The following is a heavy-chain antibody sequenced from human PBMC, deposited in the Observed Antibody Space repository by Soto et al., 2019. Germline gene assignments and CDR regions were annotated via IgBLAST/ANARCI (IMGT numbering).Heavy chain of an antibody. D-gene: IGHD5-12*01. CDR2: IWYDGSNK. CDR1: GFTFSIYG. CDR3: AIIGDGYTLVEFDY. J-gene: IGHJ4*02. V-gene: IGHV3-33*01. Sequence: GGSLRLSCAASGFTFSIYGMHWVRQAPGKGLEWVAVIWYDGSNKYYADSVKGRFTISRDNSKNTLYLQMNSLRAEDTAVYYCAIIGDGYTLVEFDYWGQGTLVTVSS.